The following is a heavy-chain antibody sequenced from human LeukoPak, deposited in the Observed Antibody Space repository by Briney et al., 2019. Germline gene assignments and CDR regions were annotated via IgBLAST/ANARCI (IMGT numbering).Heavy chain of an antibody. CDR1: GFTFSSYG. V-gene: IGHV3-30*18. Sequence: GGSLRLSCAASGFTFSSYGMHWVRQAPGKGLELVAVISYDGSNKYYADSVKGRFTISSVNSKNTLYRQMNSLRAEDTAVYYCAKVGRITMVRGLFDYWGQGTLVTVSS. J-gene: IGHJ4*02. CDR3: AKVGRITMVRGLFDY. D-gene: IGHD3-10*01. CDR2: ISYDGSNK.